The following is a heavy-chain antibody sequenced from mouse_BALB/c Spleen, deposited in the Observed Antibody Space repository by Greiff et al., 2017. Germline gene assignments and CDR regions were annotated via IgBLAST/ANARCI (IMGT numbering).Heavy chain of an antibody. CDR2: INPGSGGT. CDR3: ARDHSSWFAY. CDR1: GYAFTNYL. D-gene: IGHD1-2*01. J-gene: IGHJ3*01. Sequence: QVQLKESGAELVRPGTSVKVSCKASGYAFTNYLIEWVKQRPGQGLEWIGVINPGSGGTNYNEKFKGKATLTADKSSSTAYMQLSSLTSDDSAVYFCARDHSSWFAYWGQGTLVTVSA. V-gene: IGHV1-54*01.